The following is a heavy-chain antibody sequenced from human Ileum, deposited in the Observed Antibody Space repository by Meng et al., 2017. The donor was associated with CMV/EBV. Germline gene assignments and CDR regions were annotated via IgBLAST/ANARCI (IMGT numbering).Heavy chain of an antibody. Sequence: ASVTVSCKASLYTFTGYYIHWVRQAPGQGREWMGWVNAKVDCTSYAPKFQGRATMTRDASTNTAYMELSGLSSDDTAVYYCAREDYGSGTARDNGFDFWGQGTMVTVSS. CDR1: LYTFTGYY. CDR2: VNAKVDCT. J-gene: IGHJ3*01. V-gene: IGHV1-2*02. D-gene: IGHD3-10*01. CDR3: AREDYGSGTARDNGFDF.